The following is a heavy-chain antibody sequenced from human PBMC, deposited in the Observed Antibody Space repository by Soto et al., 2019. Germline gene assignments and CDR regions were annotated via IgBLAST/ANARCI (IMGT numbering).Heavy chain of an antibody. V-gene: IGHV4-34*01. CDR1: GGSFTGYG. D-gene: IGHD6-19*01. CDR3: ARHAVHSSGFTAY. Sequence: SETLCLTWGVYGGSFTGYGGTWILKTQGKGLEWIGEINYRGSSYYNPSLESRITISVDTSKNQFSLKLSSVTAADTAVYYCARHAVHSSGFTAYWGQGTLVTVSS. CDR2: INYRGSS. J-gene: IGHJ4*02.